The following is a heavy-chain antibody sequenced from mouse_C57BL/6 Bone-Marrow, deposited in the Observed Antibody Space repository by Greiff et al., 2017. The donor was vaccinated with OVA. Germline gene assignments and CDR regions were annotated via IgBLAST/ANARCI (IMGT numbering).Heavy chain of an antibody. J-gene: IGHJ1*03. D-gene: IGHD6-1*01. Sequence: QVQLKESGPELVRPGTSVKVSCKASGYAFTNYLIEWVKQRPGQGLEWIGVINPGSGGTNYNEKFKGKATLTADKSSSTAYLQLISLTSEDSEDSFCARNSPYWYFDVWGTGTTVTVSS. V-gene: IGHV1-54*01. CDR3: ARNSPYWYFDV. CDR2: INPGSGGT. CDR1: GYAFTNYL.